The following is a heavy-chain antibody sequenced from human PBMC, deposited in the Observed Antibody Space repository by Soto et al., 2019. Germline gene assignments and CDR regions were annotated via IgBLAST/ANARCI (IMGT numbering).Heavy chain of an antibody. J-gene: IGHJ4*02. CDR3: ARDNPSPEWLRLTYFDY. CDR2: ISSSSDTI. CDR1: GFTFSSYS. D-gene: IGHD5-12*01. Sequence: EVQLVESGGGLVQPGGSLRLSCAASGFTFSSYSMNWVRQAPGKGLEWVSFISSSSDTIYYAASVKGRFTISRDNAKNSPYLQMNSLRDEDTAVYYCARDNPSPEWLRLTYFDYWGQGTLVTVSS. V-gene: IGHV3-48*02.